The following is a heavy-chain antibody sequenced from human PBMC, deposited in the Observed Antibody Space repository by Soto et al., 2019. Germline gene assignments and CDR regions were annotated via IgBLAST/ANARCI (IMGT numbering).Heavy chain of an antibody. V-gene: IGHV3-15*01. D-gene: IGHD3-3*01. J-gene: IGHJ6*02. CDR3: TAPGLWSASYRDFYYVMDV. CDR1: GFSFSNAW. Sequence: KPGGSLRLSCAASGFSFSNAWMSWVRQAPGKGLEWVGRIKSKTDGGTTDYSAPVKGRFTISRDDSKNTLYLQMNSLKTEDTAVYYCTAPGLWSASYRDFYYVMDVWGQGTTVTAP. CDR2: IKSKTDGGTT.